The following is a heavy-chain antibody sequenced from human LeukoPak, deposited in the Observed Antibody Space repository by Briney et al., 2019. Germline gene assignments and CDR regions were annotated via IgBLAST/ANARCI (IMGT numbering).Heavy chain of an antibody. D-gene: IGHD3-16*02. CDR1: GITFSSYA. CDR3: ATLVQGY. Sequence: GGSLRLSWAASGITFSSYAMSWVRQAPGKGLEWVSGITNSGGTYYVDSVKGRFTISRDNSKNTLYLQINRLRGEDTATYYCATLVQGYWGQGTLVTVSS. V-gene: IGHV3-23*01. CDR2: ITNSGGT. J-gene: IGHJ4*02.